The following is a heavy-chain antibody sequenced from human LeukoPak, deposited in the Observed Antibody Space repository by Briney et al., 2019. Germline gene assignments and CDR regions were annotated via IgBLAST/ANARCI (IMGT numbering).Heavy chain of an antibody. V-gene: IGHV3-7*03. CDR2: IKEDGSQK. D-gene: IGHD3-10*01. J-gene: IGHJ4*02. Sequence: GGSLRLSCSASGLTFSRRWMSWVRQTPGRGLEWVANIKEDGSQKYYADSVMGRFTISRDNAENSLYLQLNSLRAEDTAMYYCAGDRGYLQFDYWGQGTLVTVSS. CDR1: GLTFSRRW. CDR3: AGDRGYLQFDY.